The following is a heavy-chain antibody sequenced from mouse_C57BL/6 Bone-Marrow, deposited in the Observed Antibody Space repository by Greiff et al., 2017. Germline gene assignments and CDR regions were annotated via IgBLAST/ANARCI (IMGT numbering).Heavy chain of an antibody. V-gene: IGHV1-19*01. CDR3: ARILDGNQDRCFDV. CDR1: GYTFTDYY. CDR2: INPYNGGT. J-gene: IGHJ1*03. Sequence: VQLQQSGPVLVKPGASVKMSCKASGYTFTDYYMNWVKQSHGKSLEWIGVINPYNGGTSYNQKFKGKATLTVDKSSSTAYMELNSLTSEDSAVCYCARILDGNQDRCFDVWGTGTTVTVSS. D-gene: IGHD2-1*01.